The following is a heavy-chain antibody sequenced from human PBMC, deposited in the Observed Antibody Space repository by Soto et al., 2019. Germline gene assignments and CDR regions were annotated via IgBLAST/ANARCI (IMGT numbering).Heavy chain of an antibody. J-gene: IGHJ4*02. CDR2: IYYSGST. V-gene: IGHV4-31*03. D-gene: IGHD6-19*01. CDR1: GGSISSGGYY. Sequence: PSETLSLTCTVSGGSISSGGYYWSWIRQHPGKGQERIGYIYYSGSTYYNQTLKSRVTISVDTSKNQFSLKLSSVTAADTAVYYCARSSSCCPLAYLWGQGTLVTVSS. CDR3: ARSSSCCPLAYL.